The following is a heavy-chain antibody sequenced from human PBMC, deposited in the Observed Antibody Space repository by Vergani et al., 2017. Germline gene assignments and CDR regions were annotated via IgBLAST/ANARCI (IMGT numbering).Heavy chain of an antibody. Sequence: QVQLQESGPGLVKPSETLSLTCTVSGGSISSYYWSWIRQPPGKGLEWIGYIYYSGSTNYNPSLKSRVTISVDTSKNQFSLKLSSVTAADPAVYYCARASEPMVRGAHDYWGQGTLVTVSS. D-gene: IGHD3-10*01. CDR3: ARASEPMVRGAHDY. CDR2: IYYSGST. CDR1: GGSISSYY. J-gene: IGHJ4*02. V-gene: IGHV4-59*01.